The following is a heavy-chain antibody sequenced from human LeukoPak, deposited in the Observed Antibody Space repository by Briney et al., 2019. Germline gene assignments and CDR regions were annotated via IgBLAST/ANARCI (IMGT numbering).Heavy chain of an antibody. CDR1: GGSFSGYY. D-gene: IGHD2-2*02. CDR3: ARRGYCSSTSCYIGRGYFDY. Sequence: SETLSLTCAVYGGSFSGYYWSWIRQPPGKGLEWIGEINHSGSTNYNPSLKSRVTISVDTSKNQSSLKLSSVTAADTAVYYCARRGYCSSTSCYIGRGYFDYWGQGTLVTVSP. V-gene: IGHV4-34*01. CDR2: INHSGST. J-gene: IGHJ4*02.